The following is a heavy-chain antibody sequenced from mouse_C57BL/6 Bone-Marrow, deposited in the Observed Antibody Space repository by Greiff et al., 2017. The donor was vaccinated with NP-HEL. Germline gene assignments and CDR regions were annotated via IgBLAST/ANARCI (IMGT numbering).Heavy chain of an antibody. Sequence: LVESGAELVKPGASVKISCKASGYAFSSYWMNSVKQRPGKGLEWIGQIYPGDGDTNYNGKFKGKATLTADKSSSTAYMQLSSLTSEDSAVYFCAKDWNYFDYWGQGTTLTVSS. J-gene: IGHJ2*01. V-gene: IGHV1-80*01. D-gene: IGHD4-1*01. CDR1: GYAFSSYW. CDR2: IYPGDGDT. CDR3: AKDWNYFDY.